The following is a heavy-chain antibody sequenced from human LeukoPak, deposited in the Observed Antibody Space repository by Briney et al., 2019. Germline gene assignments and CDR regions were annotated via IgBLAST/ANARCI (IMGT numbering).Heavy chain of an antibody. CDR3: ARDRGSGSYSGDAFDI. CDR2: IYYSGST. J-gene: IGHJ3*02. Sequence: SETLSLTCAVYGGSFSGYYWSWIRQPPGKGLEWIGYIYYSGSTNYNPSLKSRVTISVDTSKNQFSLKLSSVTAADTAVYYCARDRGSGSYSGDAFDIWGQGTMVTVSS. D-gene: IGHD1-26*01. CDR1: GGSFSGYY. V-gene: IGHV4-59*01.